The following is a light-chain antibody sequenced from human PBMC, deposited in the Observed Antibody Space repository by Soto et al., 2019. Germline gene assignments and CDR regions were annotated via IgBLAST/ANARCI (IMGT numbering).Light chain of an antibody. V-gene: IGKV3-20*01. J-gene: IGKJ2*01. CDR1: QSISSSY. CDR2: GAS. CDR3: QQYASSPYT. Sequence: TQSPSTLSATAGDRVTITCRASQSISSSYLAWYQQKPGQAPRLLIYGASRRATGIPDRFSGRESGTDFTLTITTLEPEDSAVYFCQQYASSPYTFGQGTKVDIK.